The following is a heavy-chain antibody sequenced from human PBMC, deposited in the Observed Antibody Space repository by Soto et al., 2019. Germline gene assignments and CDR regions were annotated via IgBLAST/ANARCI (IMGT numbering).Heavy chain of an antibody. V-gene: IGHV3-48*03. Sequence: EVQLVDSGGGLVQPGGSLRLSCAASGFTFSSYEMNWVRQAPGKGLEWVAYISNSGSTIYYADSVKGRFTVSRDNAKNSLYLQMNSLRAEDTALYYCASTYYYDGSGYFHPFDIWGQGTMVTVSS. D-gene: IGHD3-22*01. CDR3: ASTYYYDGSGYFHPFDI. CDR1: GFTFSSYE. CDR2: ISNSGSTI. J-gene: IGHJ3*02.